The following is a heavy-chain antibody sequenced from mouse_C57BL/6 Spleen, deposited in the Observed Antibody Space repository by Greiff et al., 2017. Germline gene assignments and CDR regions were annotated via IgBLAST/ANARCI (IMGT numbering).Heavy chain of an antibody. D-gene: IGHD3-2*02. CDR3: EKAGSSGYYFDY. J-gene: IGHJ2*01. Sequence: QVQLQQPGAGLVMPGASVKLSCTASGYTFTSYWMHWVRHRPGQGLEWIGEIDPSASYTNSNQKFKAKSTLTVDKSSSTAYMQLSSLTSEDSEVYYCEKAGSSGYYFDYWGQGTTLTVSS. CDR1: GYTFTSYW. V-gene: IGHV1-69*01. CDR2: IDPSASYT.